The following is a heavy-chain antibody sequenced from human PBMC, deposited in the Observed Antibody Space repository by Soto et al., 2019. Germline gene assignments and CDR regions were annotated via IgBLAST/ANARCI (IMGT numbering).Heavy chain of an antibody. J-gene: IGHJ4*02. Sequence: SETLSATGHFSTRSISIYYWGCIRHPPRKGLEWIGYIYYSGSTNYNPSLKSRVTISVDTSKNQFSLKLSSVTAADTAVYYCARDRASYSSGWYFDYWGQGTLVTVSS. D-gene: IGHD6-19*01. V-gene: IGHV4-59*01. CDR2: IYYSGST. CDR1: TRSISIYY. CDR3: ARDRASYSSGWYFDY.